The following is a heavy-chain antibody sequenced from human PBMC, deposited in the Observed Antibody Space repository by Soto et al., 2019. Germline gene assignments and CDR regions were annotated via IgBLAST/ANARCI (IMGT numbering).Heavy chain of an antibody. J-gene: IGHJ6*02. D-gene: IGHD6-6*01. Sequence: PGGSLRLSCAASGFTFSSYSMNWVRQAPGKGLEWVSYISSSSSTIYYADSVKGRFTISRDNAKNSLYLQMNSLRDEDTAVYYCALIERIAARLHYYYGMDVWGQGTTVTVSS. CDR1: GFTFSSYS. V-gene: IGHV3-48*02. CDR2: ISSSSSTI. CDR3: ALIERIAARLHYYYGMDV.